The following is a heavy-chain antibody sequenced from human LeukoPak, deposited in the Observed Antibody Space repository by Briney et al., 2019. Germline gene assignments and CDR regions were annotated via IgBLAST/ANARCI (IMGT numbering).Heavy chain of an antibody. CDR3: ARADGGVRGYYFDY. CDR2: IYYGGST. J-gene: IGHJ4*02. Sequence: PSETLSLTCTVSGASISSGGYYWSWIRQHPGKGLVWIGYIYYGGSTYYNPSLKSRITISVDTSKNQFSLELSSVTAADTAVYYCARADGGVRGYYFDYWGQGIMVTVSS. V-gene: IGHV4-31*03. CDR1: GASISSGGYY. D-gene: IGHD3-10*01.